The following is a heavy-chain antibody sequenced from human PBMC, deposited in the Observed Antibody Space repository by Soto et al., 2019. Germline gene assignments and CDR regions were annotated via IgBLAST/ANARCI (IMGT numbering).Heavy chain of an antibody. D-gene: IGHD3-10*01. CDR2: IIPIFGTA. V-gene: IGHV1-69*06. Sequence: ASVKVSCKASGGTFSSYAISGVRQAPGEGLEWMGGIIPIFGTANYAQKFQGRVTITADKSTSTAYMELSSLRSEDTAVYYCARDLRGSGSYYTDYYYYGMDVWGQGTTVTVSS. CDR3: ARDLRGSGSYYTDYYYYGMDV. J-gene: IGHJ6*02. CDR1: GGTFSSYA.